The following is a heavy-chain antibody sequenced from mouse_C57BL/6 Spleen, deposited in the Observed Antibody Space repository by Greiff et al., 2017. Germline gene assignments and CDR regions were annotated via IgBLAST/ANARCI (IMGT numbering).Heavy chain of an antibody. V-gene: IGHV1-26*01. J-gene: IGHJ4*01. Sequence: EVQLQQSGPELVKPGASVKISCKASGYTFTDYYMNWVKQSHGKSLEWIGDINPNNGGTSYNQKFKGKATLTVDKSSSTAYMELRSLTSEDSAVYYCASPPYGSDAMDYWGQGTSVTVSS. CDR1: GYTFTDYY. CDR3: ASPPYGSDAMDY. D-gene: IGHD1-1*01. CDR2: INPNNGGT.